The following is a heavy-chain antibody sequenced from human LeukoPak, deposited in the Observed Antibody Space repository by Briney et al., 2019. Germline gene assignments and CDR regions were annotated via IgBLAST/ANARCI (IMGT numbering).Heavy chain of an antibody. Sequence: PGGSLRLSCAASRFTFSNYWMSWVRQAPGKGLEWVAKIKQDGSQRYYVDSVTGRFTISRDNAKNSLYLQMNSLRADDTAVYYCARDGYNLWGQGILVTVSS. V-gene: IGHV3-7*01. CDR3: ARDGYNL. CDR2: IKQDGSQR. J-gene: IGHJ4*02. CDR1: RFTFSNYW. D-gene: IGHD5-24*01.